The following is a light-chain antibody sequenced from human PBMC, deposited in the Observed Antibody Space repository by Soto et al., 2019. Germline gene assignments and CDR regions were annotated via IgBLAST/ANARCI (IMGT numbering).Light chain of an antibody. CDR2: DAS. V-gene: IGKV3D-15*01. J-gene: IGKJ1*01. Sequence: TQSPATLYLSPGERATLSCRASQSVSNNLAWYQQKPGQAPRLLIYDASYRATGIPARFSGSGSGTEFTLTISSLQPDEVAIYYCQQYNDYSWTFGQGTKVDIK. CDR1: QSVSNN. CDR3: QQYNDYSWT.